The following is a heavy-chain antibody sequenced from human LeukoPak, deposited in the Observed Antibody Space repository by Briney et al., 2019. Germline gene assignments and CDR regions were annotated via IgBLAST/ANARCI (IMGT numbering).Heavy chain of an antibody. V-gene: IGHV3-48*04. CDR2: ISSSSSTI. CDR3: ARLCSSTSCYLGVRGDY. Sequence: GGSLRLSCAASGFTFSSYSMNWVRQAPGKGLEWVSYISSSSSTIYYADSVKGRFTISRDNAKNSLYFQMNSLRAEDTAVYYCARLCSSTSCYLGVRGDYWGQGTLVTVSS. J-gene: IGHJ4*02. CDR1: GFTFSSYS. D-gene: IGHD2-2*01.